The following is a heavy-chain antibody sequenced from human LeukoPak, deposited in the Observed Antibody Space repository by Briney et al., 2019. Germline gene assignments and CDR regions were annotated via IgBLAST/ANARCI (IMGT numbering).Heavy chain of an antibody. CDR2: ISAYNGNT. V-gene: IGHV1-18*01. Sequence: ASVKVSCKASGYTFTSYDISWVRQAPGQGLEWMGWISAYNGNTNYAQKLQGRVTMTTDTSTSTAYMELRSLRSDDAAVYYCARGYYYYDILTGHDYWGQGTLVTVSS. CDR3: ARGYYYYDILTGHDY. D-gene: IGHD3-9*01. CDR1: GYTFTSYD. J-gene: IGHJ4*02.